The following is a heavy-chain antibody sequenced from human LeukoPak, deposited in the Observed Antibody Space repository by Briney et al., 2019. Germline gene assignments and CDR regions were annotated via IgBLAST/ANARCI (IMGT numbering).Heavy chain of an antibody. D-gene: IGHD6-13*01. Sequence: SETLSLTCTVSGGSLSSSSYYWGWLRQPPGKGLEWIGSIYYSGSTYYNPSLKSRVTISVDTSKNQFSLKLSSVTAADTAVYYCARIRSPPDVIAAADYFDYWGQGTLVTVSS. J-gene: IGHJ4*02. CDR2: IYYSGST. V-gene: IGHV4-39*01. CDR1: GGSLSSSSYY. CDR3: ARIRSPPDVIAAADYFDY.